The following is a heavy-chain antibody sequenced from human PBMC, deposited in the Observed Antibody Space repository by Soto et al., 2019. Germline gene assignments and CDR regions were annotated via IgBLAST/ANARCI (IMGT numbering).Heavy chain of an antibody. D-gene: IGHD6-19*01. V-gene: IGHV3-23*01. Sequence: EVQLLESGGGLVQPGGSLRLSCAASGFTFSSYAMSWVRQAPGKGLEWVSAISGSGGSTYYADSVKGRFTISRDNSKNTLYLHINSLRDEDAAVYYCAKDRSGSFDPWGQGTLVTVSS. CDR1: GFTFSSYA. CDR3: AKDRSGSFDP. CDR2: ISGSGGST. J-gene: IGHJ5*02.